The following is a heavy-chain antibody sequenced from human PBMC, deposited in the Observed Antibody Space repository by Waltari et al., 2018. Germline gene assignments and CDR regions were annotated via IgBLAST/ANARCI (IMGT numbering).Heavy chain of an antibody. J-gene: IGHJ6*02. Sequence: EVQLVESGGGLVKPGGSLRLSCAASGFTFSSYSMNWVRQAPGKGLEWVSSISSSSGYIYYADSVKGRFTISRDNAKNSLYLQMNSLRAEDTAVYYCARDVAVDTAMVPGMDVWGQGTTVTVSS. CDR3: ARDVAVDTAMVPGMDV. CDR2: ISSSSGYI. V-gene: IGHV3-21*01. D-gene: IGHD5-18*01. CDR1: GFTFSSYS.